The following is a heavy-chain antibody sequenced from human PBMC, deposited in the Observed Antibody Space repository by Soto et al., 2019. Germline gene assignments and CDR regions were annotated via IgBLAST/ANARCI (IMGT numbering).Heavy chain of an antibody. CDR2: INQDGSEE. CDR3: ARTHLRDTSGYRHFDL. Sequence: EVQLVESGGGLVQPGGSLRLSCAASGFTLSNYWMAWVRQAPGKGLEWVANINQDGSEEHYVDSAKGRFTISRDNAKSSLYLQMNSPSAEDTAMFYCARTHLRDTSGYRHFDLWGRGTLVAVSS. J-gene: IGHJ2*01. V-gene: IGHV3-7*05. CDR1: GFTLSNYW. D-gene: IGHD3-22*01.